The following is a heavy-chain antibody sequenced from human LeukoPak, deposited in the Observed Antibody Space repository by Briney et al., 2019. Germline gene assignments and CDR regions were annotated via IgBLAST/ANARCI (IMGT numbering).Heavy chain of an antibody. V-gene: IGHV3-53*01. CDR1: GFTVSSNY. Sequence: GGSLRLSCAASGFTVSSNYMSWVRQAPGKGLEWVSVIYSGGSTYYADSVKGRFTISRDNSKNTLYLQMNSLRAEDTAVYYCAREVPQATYYYDNSGYYDYWGQGTLVTVSS. CDR2: IYSGGST. J-gene: IGHJ4*02. D-gene: IGHD3-22*01. CDR3: AREVPQATYYYDNSGYYDY.